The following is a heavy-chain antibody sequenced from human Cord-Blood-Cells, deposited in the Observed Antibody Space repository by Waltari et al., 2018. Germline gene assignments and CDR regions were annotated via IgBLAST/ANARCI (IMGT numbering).Heavy chain of an antibody. CDR1: RFTRRIYG. D-gene: IGHD6-13*01. Sequence: QVQLVVSGGGVAQPGGSLRLCCAASRFTRRIYGTHWVRQAPGKGLEWVAFIRYDGSNKYYADSVKGRFTISRDNSKNTLYLQMNSLRAEDTAVYYCAKDSGQQLDYWGQGTLVTVSS. V-gene: IGHV3-30*02. CDR3: AKDSGQQLDY. J-gene: IGHJ4*02. CDR2: IRYDGSNK.